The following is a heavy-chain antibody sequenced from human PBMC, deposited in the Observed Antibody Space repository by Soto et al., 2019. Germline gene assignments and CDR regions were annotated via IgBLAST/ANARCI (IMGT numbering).Heavy chain of an antibody. Sequence: QITLKESGPTLVKPTQTLTLTCTFSGFSLSTSGVGVGWIRQPPGKALEWLALIYWDDDKRYSPSLKSRLTIXKDXSKNQVVLTMTNMDPVDTATYYCAQTTVVTLSFDYWGQGTLVTVSS. V-gene: IGHV2-5*02. CDR1: GFSLSTSGVG. J-gene: IGHJ4*02. CDR2: IYWDDDK. D-gene: IGHD4-17*01. CDR3: AQTTVVTLSFDY.